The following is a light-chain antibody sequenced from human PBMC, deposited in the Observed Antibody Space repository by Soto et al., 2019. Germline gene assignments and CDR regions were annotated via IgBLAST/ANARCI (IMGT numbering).Light chain of an antibody. V-gene: IGKV3D-15*01. CDR2: GVY. Sequence: EIVLTQSPASLSLSPGERATLSCRASQSVSSYLAWYQQKPGQAPRLLIYGVYTRAPGIPARFSGSGSGTEFTLTISSLQPEDFATYYCLQHNSYPLTFGGGTKVDIK. CDR1: QSVSSY. J-gene: IGKJ4*01. CDR3: LQHNSYPLT.